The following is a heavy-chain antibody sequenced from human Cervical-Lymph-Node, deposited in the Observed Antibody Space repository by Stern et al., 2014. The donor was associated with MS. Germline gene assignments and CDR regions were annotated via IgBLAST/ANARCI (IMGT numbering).Heavy chain of an antibody. D-gene: IGHD4-17*01. CDR1: GFIFADYG. J-gene: IGHJ4*02. V-gene: IGHV3-9*01. Sequence: EVQLVESGGGLVQPGRSLRLSCAASGFIFADYGMHWVRQAPGKGLEWVSNISWNSAIIGYADSVKGRFTISRDNAKNSLYLQMDSLRAEDTAFYYCTKGGESTSDSWGQGTLVTVSS. CDR3: TKGGESTSDS. CDR2: ISWNSAII.